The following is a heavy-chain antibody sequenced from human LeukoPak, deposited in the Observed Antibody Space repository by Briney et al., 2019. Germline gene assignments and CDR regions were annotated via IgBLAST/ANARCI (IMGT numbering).Heavy chain of an antibody. V-gene: IGHV4-59*01. Sequence: SETLSLTCTVSGGSISSYYWSWIRQPPGKGLEWIGYIYYSGSTNYIPSLKSRVTISVDTSKNQFSLKLSSVTAADTAVYYCARVGHSIAAAGTDYNWFDPWGQGTLVTVSS. CDR2: IYYSGST. J-gene: IGHJ5*02. CDR3: ARVGHSIAAAGTDYNWFDP. D-gene: IGHD6-13*01. CDR1: GGSISSYY.